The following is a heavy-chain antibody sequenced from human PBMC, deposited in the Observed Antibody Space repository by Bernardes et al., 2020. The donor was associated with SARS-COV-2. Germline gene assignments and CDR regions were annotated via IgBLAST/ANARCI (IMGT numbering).Heavy chain of an antibody. Sequence: ASMKDFCTASGYTFSAYYTHWLRQAPGQGLEWMGWISPKSGATNHAQKFQGRVTMTRDTSISTDYMELSRLRSDDTAVYYCARTFYYDRGGDSLFDYWGQGTPVTVSS. J-gene: IGHJ4*02. D-gene: IGHD2-21*01. CDR3: ARTFYYDRGGDSLFDY. V-gene: IGHV1-2*02. CDR1: GYTFSAYY. CDR2: ISPKSGAT.